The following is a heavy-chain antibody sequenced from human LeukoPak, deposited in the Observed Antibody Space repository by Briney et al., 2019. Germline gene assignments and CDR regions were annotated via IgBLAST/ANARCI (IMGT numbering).Heavy chain of an antibody. CDR2: IIPILGIA. V-gene: IGHV1-69*04. Sequence: SVKVSCKASGYTFTSYYMHWVRQAPGQGLEWMGRIIPILGIANYAQKFQGRVTITADKSTSTAYMELSSLRSEDTAVYYCARDRRGIAAAGPGDDYWGQGTLVTVSS. D-gene: IGHD6-13*01. CDR1: GYTFTSYY. CDR3: ARDRRGIAAAGPGDDY. J-gene: IGHJ4*02.